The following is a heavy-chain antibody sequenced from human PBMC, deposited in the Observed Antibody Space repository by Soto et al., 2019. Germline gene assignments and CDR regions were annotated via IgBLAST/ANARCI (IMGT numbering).Heavy chain of an antibody. V-gene: IGHV1-18*01. J-gene: IGHJ4*02. D-gene: IGHD3-22*01. CDR2: ISAYNGNT. CDR1: GYTFTSYG. Sequence: ASVKVACNASGYTFTSYGISWVRQAPGQGLEWMGWISAYNGNTNYAQKLQGRVTMTTDTSTSTAYMELRSLRSDDTAVYYCARDESSGYLAPYYFDYWGQGTLVTVSS. CDR3: ARDESSGYLAPYYFDY.